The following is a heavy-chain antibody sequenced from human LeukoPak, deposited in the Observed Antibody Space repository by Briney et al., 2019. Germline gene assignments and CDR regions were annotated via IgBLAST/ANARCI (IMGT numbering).Heavy chain of an antibody. D-gene: IGHD3-16*01. J-gene: IGHJ4*02. CDR1: GFIFEDYA. CDR2: ISYNSGSI. V-gene: IGHV3-9*01. Sequence: GGSLRLSCAASGFIFEDYAMHWVRQAPGKGLEWVSGISYNSGSIGYANSVRGRFTISRDNAKNSLYPQMNSLRAEDTALYYCAKDFSASRTVTSTNYFDYWGQGTLVTVSS. CDR3: AKDFSASRTVTSTNYFDY.